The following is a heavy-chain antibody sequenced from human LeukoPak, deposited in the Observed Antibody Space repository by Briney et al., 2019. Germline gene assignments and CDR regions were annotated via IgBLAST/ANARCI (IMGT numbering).Heavy chain of an antibody. D-gene: IGHD1-26*01. CDR1: GDSISSGGYY. Sequence: PSQTLSLTCTVSGDSISSGGYYWSWIRQHPGKGLEWIGYIYYSGSTYYNPSLKSRVTISVDTSKNQFSLKLSSVTAADTAVYYCARKSSGSYSFRYWGQGTLVTVSS. J-gene: IGHJ4*02. CDR2: IYYSGST. CDR3: ARKSSGSYSFRY. V-gene: IGHV4-31*03.